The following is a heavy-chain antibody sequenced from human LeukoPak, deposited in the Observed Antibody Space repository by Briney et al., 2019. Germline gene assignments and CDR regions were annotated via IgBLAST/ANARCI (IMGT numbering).Heavy chain of an antibody. D-gene: IGHD6-19*01. V-gene: IGHV4-59*01. CDR1: GGSISSYY. Sequence: KSSETLSLTCTVSGGSISSYYWSWIRQPPGKGLEWIGYIYYSGSTNYNPSLKSRVTISVDTSKNQFSLKLSSVTAADTAVYYCAREHSGWYRYFDYRGQGTLVTVSS. CDR2: IYYSGST. CDR3: AREHSGWYRYFDY. J-gene: IGHJ4*02.